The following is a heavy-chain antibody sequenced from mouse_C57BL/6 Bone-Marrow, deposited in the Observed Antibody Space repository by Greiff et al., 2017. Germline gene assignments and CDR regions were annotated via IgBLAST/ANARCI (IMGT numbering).Heavy chain of an antibody. CDR1: GYTFTSYW. Sequence: QVQLQQPGAELVKPGASVKLSCKASGYTFTSYWMQWVKQRPGQGLEWIGEIDPSDSYTNYNQKFKGKATLTVDTSSSTAYMQLSSLTSEDSAVYYCARIPFNWDPYWGQGTLVTVSA. D-gene: IGHD4-1*01. J-gene: IGHJ3*01. CDR3: ARIPFNWDPY. CDR2: IDPSDSYT. V-gene: IGHV1-50*01.